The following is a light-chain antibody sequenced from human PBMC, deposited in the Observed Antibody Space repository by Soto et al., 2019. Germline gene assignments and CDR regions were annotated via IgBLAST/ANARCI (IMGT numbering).Light chain of an antibody. CDR2: DAS. V-gene: IGKV1-5*01. J-gene: IGKJ4*01. Sequence: DIQMTQSPSTLSASVGDRVTITCLASQSISSWLAWYQQKPGKAPKLLIYDASRLESGVPSRFSGSGSGTEFTLTISSLQPDDFATYYCQQYNSYSLTFGGGTKVDIK. CDR3: QQYNSYSLT. CDR1: QSISSW.